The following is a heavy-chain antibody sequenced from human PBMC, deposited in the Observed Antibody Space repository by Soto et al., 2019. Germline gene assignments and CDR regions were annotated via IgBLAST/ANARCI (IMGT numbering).Heavy chain of an antibody. CDR3: AKALYYYYMDV. CDR1: GFIFDDYA. Sequence: VQLVESGGGLVQPGRSLRLSCAASGFIFDDYAMHWVRQAPGKGLEWVAGISWNSGSIGYADSVKGRFTISRDNAKNSLYLQMNSLRAEDTALYYCAKALYYYYMDVWGKGTTVTVSS. V-gene: IGHV3-9*01. CDR2: ISWNSGSI. J-gene: IGHJ6*03.